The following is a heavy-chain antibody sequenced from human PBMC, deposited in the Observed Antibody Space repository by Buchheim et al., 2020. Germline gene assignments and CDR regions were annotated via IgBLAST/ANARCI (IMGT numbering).Heavy chain of an antibody. V-gene: IGHV4-30-2*01. Sequence: QLQLQESGSGLVKPSQTLSLTCAVSGGSISSGGYSWSWIRQPPGKGLEWIGYIYHSGSTYYNPSLKSRVTISVDRSKNQFSLKLSSVTAADTAVYYWARGGGYCISTSCRDDWYFDLWGRGTL. CDR2: IYHSGST. CDR1: GGSISSGGYS. J-gene: IGHJ2*01. CDR3: ARGGGYCISTSCRDDWYFDL. D-gene: IGHD2-2*01.